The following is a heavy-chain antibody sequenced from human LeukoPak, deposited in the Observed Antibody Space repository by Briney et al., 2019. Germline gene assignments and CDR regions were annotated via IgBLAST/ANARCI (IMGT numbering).Heavy chain of an antibody. V-gene: IGHV3-23*01. D-gene: IGHD3-10*01. J-gene: IGHJ4*02. CDR2: ISGSGDTT. Sequence: GGSLRLSCAASGFTFSSYAMSWVRQAPGKGLECVSTISGSGDTTYYADSVKGRFTISRDNSKKTLYLQMNSLRAEDTAVYYCAKAQTHVIRGVSAFDYWGQGTLITVSS. CDR3: AKAQTHVIRGVSAFDY. CDR1: GFTFSSYA.